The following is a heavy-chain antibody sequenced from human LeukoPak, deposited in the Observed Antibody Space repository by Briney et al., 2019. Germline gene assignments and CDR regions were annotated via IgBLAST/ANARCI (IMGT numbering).Heavy chain of an antibody. V-gene: IGHV4-38-2*02. CDR3: ARGVAAFPLYYYYYMDV. D-gene: IGHD6-13*01. J-gene: IGHJ6*03. Sequence: PSETLSLTCLVSGSSISSGYYWGWIRQSPGEGLEWIGSIYHTGNTYYNPSLKSRVTISVDTSKNQFSLKLTSVTAADTAVYYCARGVAAFPLYYYYYMDVWGKGTTVTVSS. CDR1: GSSISSGYY. CDR2: IYHTGNT.